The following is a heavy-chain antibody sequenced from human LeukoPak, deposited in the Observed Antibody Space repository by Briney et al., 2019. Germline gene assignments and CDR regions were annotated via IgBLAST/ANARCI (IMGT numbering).Heavy chain of an antibody. CDR2: INPNSGGT. D-gene: IGHD3-22*01. CDR1: GYTFTGYY. J-gene: IGHJ4*02. CDR3: ARDPDYYDSSGYSDY. Sequence: ASVKVSCKASGYTFTGYYMHWVRQAPGQGLEWMGWINPNSGGTNYAQKFQGRVTMTRDTSISTAYMELSRLRSDDTAVYYCARDPDYYDSSGYSDYWGQGTLVTVSS. V-gene: IGHV1-2*02.